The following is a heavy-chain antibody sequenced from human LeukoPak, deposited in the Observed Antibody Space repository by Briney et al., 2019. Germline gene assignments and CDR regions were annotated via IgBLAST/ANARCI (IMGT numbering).Heavy chain of an antibody. CDR3: ARGSGPRDGYCSGGSCYRHRRLFDY. D-gene: IGHD2-15*01. CDR1: GFTFSSYS. J-gene: IGHJ4*02. V-gene: IGHV3-21*01. Sequence: GGSLRLSCAASGFTFSSYSMNWVRQAPGKELEWVSSISSSSSYIYYADSVKGRFTISRDNAKNSLYLQMNSLRAEDTAVYYCARGSGPRDGYCSGGSCYRHRRLFDYWGQGTLVTVSS. CDR2: ISSSSSYI.